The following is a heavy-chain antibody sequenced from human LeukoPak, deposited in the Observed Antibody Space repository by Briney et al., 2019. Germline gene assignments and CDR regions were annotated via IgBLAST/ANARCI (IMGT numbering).Heavy chain of an antibody. CDR1: GFTFSSYS. V-gene: IGHV3-21*01. D-gene: IGHD6-19*01. CDR2: ISSSSSYI. J-gene: IGHJ4*02. CDR3: ARAQEATVAGLDDY. Sequence: GGSLRLSSAASGFTFSSYSMNWVRQAPGKGLEWVSSISSSSSYIYYADSVKGRFTISRDNAKNSLYLQMNSLRAEDTAMYYCARAQEATVAGLDDYWGQGTLVTVSS.